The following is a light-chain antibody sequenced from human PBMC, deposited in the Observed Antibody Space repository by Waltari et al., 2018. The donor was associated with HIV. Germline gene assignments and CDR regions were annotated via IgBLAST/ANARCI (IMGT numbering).Light chain of an antibody. V-gene: IGKV4-1*01. CDR2: WAS. Sequence: DIVMTQSPDSLAVALGERAPINRKSSQSILNSSNNKNYLAWYQQKPGQTPKLLIYWASTRESGVPDRFSGSGSGTDFTLTISSLQAEDVAVYYCQQYYITQYSFGQGTKLEIK. J-gene: IGKJ2*03. CDR3: QQYYITQYS. CDR1: QSILNSSNNKNY.